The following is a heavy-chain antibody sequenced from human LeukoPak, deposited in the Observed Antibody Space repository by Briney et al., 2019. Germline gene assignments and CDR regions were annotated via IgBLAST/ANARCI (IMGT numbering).Heavy chain of an antibody. D-gene: IGHD3-22*01. V-gene: IGHV3-66*01. J-gene: IGHJ4*02. Sequence: GGSLRLFCAASGFTVSSNYMSWVRQAPGKGLEWVSVIYSGGSTYYADSVKGRFTISRDISKNTLYLQMNSLRAEDTAVYYCARELYDSSGSPLDYWGQGTLVTVSS. CDR3: ARELYDSSGSPLDY. CDR2: IYSGGST. CDR1: GFTVSSNY.